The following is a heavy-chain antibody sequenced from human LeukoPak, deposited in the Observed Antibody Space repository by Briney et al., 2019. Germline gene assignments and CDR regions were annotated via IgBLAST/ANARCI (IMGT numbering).Heavy chain of an antibody. CDR1: GYTFTGYN. D-gene: IGHD3-10*01. CDR3: ARGKVVTMVRGVIITYFDY. V-gene: IGHV1-2*02. Sequence: AASVKVSCKASGYTFTGYNMHWVRQAPGQGLEWMGWVNPNSGDTNYAQKFQGRVTMTRDTSTSTVYMELSSLRSEDTAVYYCARGKVVTMVRGVIITYFDYWGQGTLVTVSS. J-gene: IGHJ4*02. CDR2: VNPNSGDT.